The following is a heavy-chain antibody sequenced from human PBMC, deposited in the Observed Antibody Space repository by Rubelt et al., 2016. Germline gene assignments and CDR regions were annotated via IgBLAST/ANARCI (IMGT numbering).Heavy chain of an antibody. CDR3: ARDPRSYHAFDI. CDR1: GGTFSSYA. V-gene: IGHV1-69*04. J-gene: IGHJ3*02. D-gene: IGHD1-26*01. Sequence: QVQLVQSGAEVKKPGSSVKVSCKASGGTFSSYAISWVRQAPGQGLEWMGRIIPILGRANYEQKFQGRVTITADKSTSTAYMELSSLRSEDTAVYYCARDPRSYHAFDIWGQGRMVTVSS. CDR2: IIPILGRA.